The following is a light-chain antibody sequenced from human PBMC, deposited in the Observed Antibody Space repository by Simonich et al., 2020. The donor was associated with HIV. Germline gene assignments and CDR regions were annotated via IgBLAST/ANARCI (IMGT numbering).Light chain of an antibody. Sequence: EIVMTQSPATLSVSPGERATLSCRASQSVSSNLAWYQKKPGQAPRLLIYDASSRATGIPDRFSGSGSGTDFTLTISRLEPEDFAVYYCQQYGSSPFTFGPGTKVDIK. CDR3: QQYGSSPFT. V-gene: IGKV3-20*01. CDR2: DAS. CDR1: QSVSSN. J-gene: IGKJ3*01.